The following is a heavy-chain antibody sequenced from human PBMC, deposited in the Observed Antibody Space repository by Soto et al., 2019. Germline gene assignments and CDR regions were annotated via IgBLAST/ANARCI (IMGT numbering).Heavy chain of an antibody. V-gene: IGHV1-69*02. D-gene: IGHD4-17*01. CDR3: AAEYGANSA. CDR1: GGTFSSYT. Sequence: QVQLVQSGAEVKKPGYSVKVSCKASGGTFSSYTINWVRQAPGQGLEWVGRIIPILGIAKNAQKFQGRVTITADKSTSTAYMELSSLRSEDTAVYYCAAEYGANSAWGQGTLVTVSS. J-gene: IGHJ4*02. CDR2: IIPILGIA.